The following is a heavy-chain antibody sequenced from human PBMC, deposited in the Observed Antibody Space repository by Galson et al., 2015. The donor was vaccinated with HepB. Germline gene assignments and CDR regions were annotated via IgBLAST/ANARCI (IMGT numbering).Heavy chain of an antibody. Sequence: SVKVSCKASGGTFSSYAISWVRQAPGQGLEWMGGIIPIFGTANYAQKFQGRVTITADKSTSTAYMELSSLRSEDTAVYYCATDGARTYYYDSSGLQGLDWGQGTLVTVSS. V-gene: IGHV1-69*06. J-gene: IGHJ4*02. D-gene: IGHD3-22*01. CDR2: IIPIFGTA. CDR1: GGTFSSYA. CDR3: ATDGARTYYYDSSGLQGLD.